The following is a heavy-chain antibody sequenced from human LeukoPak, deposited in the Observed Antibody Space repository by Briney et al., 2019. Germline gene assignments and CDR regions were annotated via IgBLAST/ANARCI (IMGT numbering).Heavy chain of an antibody. J-gene: IGHJ4*02. CDR2: IYTSGST. CDR3: ARDLEQQLSH. V-gene: IGHV4-61*02. Sequence: SQTLSLTCTVSGGSISSGSYYWSWIRQPAGKGLEWIGRIYTSGSTNYNPSLKSRVTISVDTSKNQFSLKLSSVTAADTAVYYCARDLEQQLSHWGQGTLVTVSS. CDR1: GGSISSGSYY. D-gene: IGHD6-13*01.